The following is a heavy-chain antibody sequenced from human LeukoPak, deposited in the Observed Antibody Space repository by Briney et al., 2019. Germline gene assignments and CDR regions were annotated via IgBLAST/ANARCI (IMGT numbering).Heavy chain of an antibody. CDR2: ISWDGGST. CDR3: AKQFAVAGSLGY. D-gene: IGHD6-19*01. J-gene: IGHJ4*02. V-gene: IGHV3-43*01. Sequence: PGGSLRLSCAASGFTFDDYTMHWVRQAPGKGLEWVSLISWDGGSTYYADSVKGRFTISRDNSKNSLYLQMNSLRTEDTALYYCAKQFAVAGSLGYWGQGTLVTVSS. CDR1: GFTFDDYT.